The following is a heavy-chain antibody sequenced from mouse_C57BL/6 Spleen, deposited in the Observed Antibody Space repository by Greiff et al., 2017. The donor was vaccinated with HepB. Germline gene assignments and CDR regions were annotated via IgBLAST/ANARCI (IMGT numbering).Heavy chain of an antibody. J-gene: IGHJ2*01. CDR1: GYSFSSYW. D-gene: IGHD2-4*01. Sequence: QVPLQQSGAELVKPGASVTISCKASGYSFSSYWMHWVKQMPGQGLDWIGQIYPGDGDTNYNGKFKGKATLTADKSSSTAYMQLSSLTSEDSAVYFCAGDYDGYFDYWGQGTTLTVSS. V-gene: IGHV1-80*01. CDR2: IYPGDGDT. CDR3: AGDYDGYFDY.